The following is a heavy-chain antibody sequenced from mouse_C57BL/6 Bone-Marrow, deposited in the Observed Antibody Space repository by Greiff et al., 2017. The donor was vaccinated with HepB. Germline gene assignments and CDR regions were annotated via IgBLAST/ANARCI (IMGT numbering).Heavy chain of an antibody. CDR2: INPSSGYT. D-gene: IGHD2-1*01. J-gene: IGHJ3*01. V-gene: IGHV1-7*01. CDR1: GYTFTSYW. CDR3: ARRVGSTPGFAY. Sequence: QVQLQQSGAELAKPGASVKLSCKASGYTFTSYWMHWVKQRPGQGLEWIGYINPSSGYTKYNQKFKDKATLTGDKSSSTAYMQLSSLTYEDSAVYYCARRVGSTPGFAYWGQGTLVTVSA.